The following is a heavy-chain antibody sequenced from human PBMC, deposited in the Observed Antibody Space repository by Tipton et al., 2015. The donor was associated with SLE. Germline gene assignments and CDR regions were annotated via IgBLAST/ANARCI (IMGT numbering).Heavy chain of an antibody. V-gene: IGHV1-69*01. J-gene: IGHJ2*01. Sequence: QSGPEVKKPGSSVKVSCKASGGTFSSYAISWVRQTPGQGLEWMGGIIPSFGTANYAQKFQGRVTITADESTSKAYMELSSLRSEDTAVYYCARGSIAAAGRYFDLWGRGTLVTVSS. D-gene: IGHD6-13*01. CDR1: GGTFSSYA. CDR3: ARGSIAAAGRYFDL. CDR2: IIPSFGTA.